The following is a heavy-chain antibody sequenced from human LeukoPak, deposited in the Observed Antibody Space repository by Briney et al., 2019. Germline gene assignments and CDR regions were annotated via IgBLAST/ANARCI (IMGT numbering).Heavy chain of an antibody. CDR1: GFSFSTND. CDR3: AKEVRVVTAILYFDH. D-gene: IGHD2-21*02. J-gene: IGHJ4*01. CDR2: MRYDGSHE. V-gene: IGHV3-30*02. Sequence: GGSLRLSCAASGFSFSTNDMHWVRQAPGKGLEWVAFMRYDGSHEHYIDSVKGRFTVSRDNSKNTLYLHMHSLRVDDTAVYSCAKEVRVVTAILYFDHWGQGSLVTVSS.